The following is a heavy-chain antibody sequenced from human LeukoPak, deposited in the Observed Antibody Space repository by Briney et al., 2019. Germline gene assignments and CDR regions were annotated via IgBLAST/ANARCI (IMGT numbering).Heavy chain of an antibody. V-gene: IGHV3-48*03. CDR3: AKYRMVTTPYFDY. D-gene: IGHD4-11*01. CDR2: ISSSGRAI. J-gene: IGHJ4*02. CDR1: GFTFSTYE. Sequence: GGSLRLSCAASGFTFSTYEINWVRQAPGKGLEWLSYISSSGRAIYYAGSVKGRFTISRDNSKNTLYLQMNSLRAEDTAVYYCAKYRMVTTPYFDYWGQGTLVTVSS.